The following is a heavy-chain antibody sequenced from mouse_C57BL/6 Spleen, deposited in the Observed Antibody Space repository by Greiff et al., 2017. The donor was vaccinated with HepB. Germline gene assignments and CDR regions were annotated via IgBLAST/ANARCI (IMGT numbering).Heavy chain of an antibody. CDR1: GFTFSSYG. D-gene: IGHD1-1*01. J-gene: IGHJ2*01. Sequence: EVQVVESGGDLVKPGGSLKLSCAASGFTFSSYGMSWVRQTPDKRLEWVATISSGGSYTYYPDSVKGRFTISRDNAKNTLYLQMSSLKSEDTAMYYCALITTVVAHFDYWGQGTTLTVSS. CDR2: ISSGGSYT. V-gene: IGHV5-6*01. CDR3: ALITTVVAHFDY.